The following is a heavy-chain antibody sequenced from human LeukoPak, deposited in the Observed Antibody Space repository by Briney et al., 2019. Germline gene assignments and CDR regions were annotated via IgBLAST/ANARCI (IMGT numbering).Heavy chain of an antibody. CDR3: ARSRGITRMVWFDP. CDR1: GGSFSDFY. J-gene: IGHJ5*02. CDR2: INHSGST. Sequence: SETLSLTCAVYGGSFSDFYWSWIRQPPGKGLEWIGEINHSGSTNYNPSLKSRVTISVDTSKNQFSLKLGSVTAADTAVYYCARSRGITRMVWFDPWGQGTLVTVSS. D-gene: IGHD2-2*01. V-gene: IGHV4-34*01.